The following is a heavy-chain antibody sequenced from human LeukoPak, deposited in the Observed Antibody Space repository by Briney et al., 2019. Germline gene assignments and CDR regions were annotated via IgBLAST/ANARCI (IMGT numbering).Heavy chain of an antibody. D-gene: IGHD1-1*01. CDR2: IIPIFGTA. V-gene: IGHV1-69*01. Sequence: SVKVSCKASGGTFISYAISWVRQAPGQGLEWMGGIIPIFGTANYAQKFQGRVTITADESTSTAYMELSSLRSEDTAVYYCARVELERTPYFDYWGQGTLVTVSS. CDR3: ARVELERTPYFDY. CDR1: GGTFISYA. J-gene: IGHJ4*02.